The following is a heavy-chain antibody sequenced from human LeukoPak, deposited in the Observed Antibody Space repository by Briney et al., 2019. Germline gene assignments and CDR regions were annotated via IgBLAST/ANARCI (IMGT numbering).Heavy chain of an antibody. CDR2: INPSGGST. D-gene: IGHD3-10*01. Sequence: ASVKVSCKASGYSFASFGINWVRQAPGQGLEWMGIINPSGGSTNYAQKFQGRVTMTSDTSASTVYMDLSSLRSEDTAIYYCARDKTSANWFDSWGQGTLVTVSS. CDR3: ARDKTSANWFDS. V-gene: IGHV1-46*01. CDR1: GYSFASFG. J-gene: IGHJ5*01.